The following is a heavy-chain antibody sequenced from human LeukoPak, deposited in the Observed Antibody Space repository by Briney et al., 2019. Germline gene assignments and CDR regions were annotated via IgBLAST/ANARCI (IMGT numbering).Heavy chain of an antibody. J-gene: IGHJ4*02. D-gene: IGHD2-2*01. CDR2: IHHSGNT. Sequence: KPSETLSLTCAVSGYSISSGYYWGWIRQPPGKGLEWIGSIHHSGNTYYKPSLKSRVTISVDTSKNQFSLKLSSVTAADTAVYYCARSIYCSSSSCNRFYFDYWGQGTLVTVSS. CDR3: ARSIYCSSSSCNRFYFDY. V-gene: IGHV4-38-2*01. CDR1: GYSISSGYY.